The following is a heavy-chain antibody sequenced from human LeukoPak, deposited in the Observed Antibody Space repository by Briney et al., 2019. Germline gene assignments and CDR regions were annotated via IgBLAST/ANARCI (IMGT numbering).Heavy chain of an antibody. J-gene: IGHJ4*02. D-gene: IGHD3-22*01. CDR2: INHSGST. V-gene: IGHV4-34*01. CDR3: ARCPGLRDYYDSSGYFGY. Sequence: PSETQSLTCAVYGGSFSGYYWSWIRQPPGKGMEWNGEINHSGSTNYNPSLKSRATLSVDTSKIQFSLKLSSVTAADTAVYYCARCPGLRDYYDSSGYFGYWGQGTLVTVSS. CDR1: GGSFSGYY.